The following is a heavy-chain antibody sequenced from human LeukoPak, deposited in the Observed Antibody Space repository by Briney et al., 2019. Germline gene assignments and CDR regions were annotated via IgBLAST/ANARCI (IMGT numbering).Heavy chain of an antibody. D-gene: IGHD3-3*01. CDR3: ARDERRYYDFWSGYSHYYMDV. J-gene: IGHJ6*03. Sequence: GGSLRLSCAASGFTFSIYSMNWVRQAPGKGLEWVSYISSSSSTIYYADSVKGRFTISRDNAKNSLYLQMNSLRDEDTAVYYCARDERRYYDFWSGYSHYYMDVWGKGTTVTVSS. CDR1: GFTFSIYS. V-gene: IGHV3-48*02. CDR2: ISSSSSTI.